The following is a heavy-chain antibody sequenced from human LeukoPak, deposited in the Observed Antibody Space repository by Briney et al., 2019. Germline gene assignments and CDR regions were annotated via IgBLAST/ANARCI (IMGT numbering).Heavy chain of an antibody. J-gene: IGHJ4*02. D-gene: IGHD5-12*01. CDR2: ISRTSSYI. CDR3: ARDNLYGYAYPGFFDY. Sequence: GGSLRLSCAASGFTFSNYSMSWVRQAAGKGLEWVSSISRTSSYIYYADSVKGRFTISRDNAENSLYLQVNSLRAEDTAVYYCARDNLYGYAYPGFFDYWGQGALVTVSS. CDR1: GFTFSNYS. V-gene: IGHV3-21*01.